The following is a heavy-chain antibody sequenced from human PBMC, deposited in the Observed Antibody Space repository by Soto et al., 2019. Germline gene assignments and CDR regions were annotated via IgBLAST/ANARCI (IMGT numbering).Heavy chain of an antibody. CDR3: ASSPLGYCISTSCYGGFDY. CDR1: GGSISSGGYY. J-gene: IGHJ4*02. D-gene: IGHD2-2*01. Sequence: SETLSLTCTVSGGSISSGGYYWSWIRQHPGKGLEWIGYIYYSGSTYYNPSLKSRVTISVDTSKNQFSLKLSSVTAADTAVYYCASSPLGYCISTSCYGGFDYWGQGTLVTVSS. CDR2: IYYSGST. V-gene: IGHV4-31*03.